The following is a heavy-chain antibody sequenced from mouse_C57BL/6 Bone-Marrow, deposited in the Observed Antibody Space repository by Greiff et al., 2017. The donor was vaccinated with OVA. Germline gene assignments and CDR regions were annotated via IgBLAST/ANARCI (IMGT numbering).Heavy chain of an antibody. CDR3: ARDHWEYFDY. D-gene: IGHD4-1*01. V-gene: IGHV5-4*01. Sequence: EVKLMESGGGLVKPGGSLKLSCAASGFTFSSYAMSWVRQTPEKRLEWVATISDGGSYTYYPDNVKGRFTISRDNAKNNLYLQMSHLKSEDTAMYYCARDHWEYFDYWGQGTTLTVSS. J-gene: IGHJ2*01. CDR2: ISDGGSYT. CDR1: GFTFSSYA.